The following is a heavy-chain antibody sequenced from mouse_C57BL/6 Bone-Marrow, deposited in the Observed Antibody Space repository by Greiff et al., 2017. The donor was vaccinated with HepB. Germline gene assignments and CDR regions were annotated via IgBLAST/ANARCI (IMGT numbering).Heavy chain of an antibody. D-gene: IGHD1-1*01. J-gene: IGHJ4*01. V-gene: IGHV3-6*01. CDR3: AREEYYGSSYDAMDY. CDR2: ISYDGSN. CDR1: GYSITSGYY. Sequence: EVQLQQSGPGLVKPSQSLSLTCSVTGYSITSGYYWNWIRQFPGNKLEWMGYISYDGSNNYNPSLKNRISITRDTSKNQFFLKLNSVTTEDTATYYCAREEYYGSSYDAMDYWGQGTSVTVSS.